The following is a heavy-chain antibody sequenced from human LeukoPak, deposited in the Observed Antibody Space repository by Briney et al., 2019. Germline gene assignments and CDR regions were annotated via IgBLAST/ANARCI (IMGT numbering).Heavy chain of an antibody. V-gene: IGHV1-2*02. CDR2: INPNSGGT. CDR3: ASPNYSNYYYYGMDV. D-gene: IGHD4-4*01. J-gene: IGHJ6*02. CDR1: GYTFTGYY. Sequence: ASVKVSCKASGYTFTGYYMHWVRQAPGQGLERMGWINPNSGGTNYAQKFQGRVTMTRDTSISTAYMELSRLRSDDTAVYYCASPNYSNYYYYGMDVWGQGTTVTVSS.